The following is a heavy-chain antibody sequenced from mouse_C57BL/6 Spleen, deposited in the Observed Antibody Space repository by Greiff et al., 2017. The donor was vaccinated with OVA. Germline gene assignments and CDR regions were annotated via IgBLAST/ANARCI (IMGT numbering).Heavy chain of an antibody. J-gene: IGHJ2*01. CDR1: GYTFTDYY. V-gene: IGHV1-76*01. CDR3: AREGNYGNLGY. Sequence: VQLMESGAELVRPGASVKLSCKASGYTFTDYYINWVKQRPGQGLEWIARIYPGSGNTYYNEKFKGKATLTAEKSSSTAYMQLSSLTSEDSAVYFCAREGNYGNLGYWGQGTTLTVSS. D-gene: IGHD2-1*01. CDR2: IYPGSGNT.